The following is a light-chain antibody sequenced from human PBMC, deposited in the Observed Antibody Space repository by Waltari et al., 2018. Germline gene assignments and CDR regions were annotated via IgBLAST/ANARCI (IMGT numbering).Light chain of an antibody. Sequence: EIVLTQSPGTLSLSTGERATLSCRASQSVRGSLAWYQQKAGQARRLLIYGAASRATGIPDRFSGIGSGTDFSLTISRLGPEDFAVYYCQHYVRLPATFGQGTKVEIK. CDR3: QHYVRLPAT. CDR2: GAA. J-gene: IGKJ1*01. V-gene: IGKV3-20*01. CDR1: QSVRGS.